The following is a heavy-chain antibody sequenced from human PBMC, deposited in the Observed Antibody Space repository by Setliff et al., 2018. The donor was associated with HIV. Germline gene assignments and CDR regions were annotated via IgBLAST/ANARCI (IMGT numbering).Heavy chain of an antibody. J-gene: IGHJ4*02. Sequence: SETLSLTCAVSSYSISSGYYWGWIRQPPGKGLEWIGNIYHSGSTYYNPPLKSRVTISVDTSKNQFSLKLSSVTAADTAVYYCARVQVSGTYPIDYWGQGTLVTVSS. D-gene: IGHD3-10*01. V-gene: IGHV4-38-2*01. CDR2: IYHSGST. CDR3: ARVQVSGTYPIDY. CDR1: SYSISSGYY.